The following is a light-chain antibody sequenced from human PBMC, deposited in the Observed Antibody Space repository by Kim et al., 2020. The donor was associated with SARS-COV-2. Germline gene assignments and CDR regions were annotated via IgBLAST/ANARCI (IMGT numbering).Light chain of an antibody. CDR2: QDN. CDR1: KLGDKY. Sequence: VSPGQTASITFSGDKLGDKYACWYQQKPGQSPVLVIYQDNKRPSGIPERFSGSNSGNTATLTISGTQAMDEADYYCQAWDSSTAVFGGGTQLTVL. V-gene: IGLV3-1*01. J-gene: IGLJ2*01. CDR3: QAWDSSTAV.